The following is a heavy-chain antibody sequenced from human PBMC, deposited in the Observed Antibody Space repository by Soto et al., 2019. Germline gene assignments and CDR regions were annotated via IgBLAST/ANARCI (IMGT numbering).Heavy chain of an antibody. V-gene: IGHV4-59*01. J-gene: IGHJ5*01. CDR1: GASIRSYY. CDR2: IYYSGGA. Sequence: SETLSLTCTVSGASIRSYYWSWIRQPPGKGLEWIGYIYYSGGANYNPSLESRVTISVDTSKNQFSLKLSSVTAADTAVYYCAREGGSGWFDYWGQGTLVTVSS. CDR3: AREGGSGWFDY. D-gene: IGHD6-19*01.